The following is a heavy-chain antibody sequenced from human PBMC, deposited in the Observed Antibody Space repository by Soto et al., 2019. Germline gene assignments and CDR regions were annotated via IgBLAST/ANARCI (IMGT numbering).Heavy chain of an antibody. CDR1: GDSVSSNSAA. J-gene: IGHJ5*02. CDR3: ARDTPIYSGYDFNWFDP. Sequence: SQTLSLTCAISGDSVSSNSAASNWIRQSPSRGLEWLGRTYYRSKWYNDYAVSVKSRITINPDTSKNQFSLQLNSVTPEDTAVYYCARDTPIYSGYDFNWFDPWGQGTLVTVSS. CDR2: TYYRSKWYN. V-gene: IGHV6-1*01. D-gene: IGHD5-12*01.